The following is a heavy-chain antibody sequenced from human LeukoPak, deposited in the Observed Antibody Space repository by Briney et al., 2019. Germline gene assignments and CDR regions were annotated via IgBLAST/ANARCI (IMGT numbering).Heavy chain of an antibody. Sequence: GGSLRLSCAASGFTFSSYAMSWVRQAPGKGLEWVSVMSSSAGSTYYADSVKGRFTISRDNSKNTLYLQMNSLGAEDTAVYYCAKRVNIVGGYFDYWGQGTLVTVSS. CDR2: MSSSAGST. CDR1: GFTFSSYA. J-gene: IGHJ4*02. CDR3: AKRVNIVGGYFDY. D-gene: IGHD1-26*01. V-gene: IGHV3-23*01.